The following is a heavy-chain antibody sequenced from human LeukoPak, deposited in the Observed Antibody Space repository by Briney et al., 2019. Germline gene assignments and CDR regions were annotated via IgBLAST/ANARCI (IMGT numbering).Heavy chain of an antibody. V-gene: IGHV3-30*02. J-gene: IGHJ4*02. CDR3: ATDRATQYFDY. CDR2: IWYDGSNK. Sequence: PGGSLRLSCAASGITLRSYGMHWVRQAPGKGLEWVAFIWYDGSNKYYADSVKGRFTISRDNSRNTLFLQMNSLRAEDTAVYYCATDRATQYFDYWGQGTLVSVSS. D-gene: IGHD2-15*01. CDR1: GITLRSYG.